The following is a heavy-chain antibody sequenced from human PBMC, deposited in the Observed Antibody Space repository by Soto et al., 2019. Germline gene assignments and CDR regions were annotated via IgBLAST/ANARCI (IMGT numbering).Heavy chain of an antibody. CDR2: TYYRSKWYN. CDR1: GDSVSSNSAA. D-gene: IGHD2-8*01. J-gene: IGHJ4*02. CDR3: ARVRHCTNGVCYFNPDFDF. V-gene: IGHV6-1*01. Sequence: SQTISLTCAISGDSVSSNSAAWNWIRQSPSRGLEWLGRTYYRSKWYNDYAVSVKSRITINPYTSKNQFSLQLNSVTPEATAVYYCARVRHCTNGVCYFNPDFDFWGQGTLVTVYS.